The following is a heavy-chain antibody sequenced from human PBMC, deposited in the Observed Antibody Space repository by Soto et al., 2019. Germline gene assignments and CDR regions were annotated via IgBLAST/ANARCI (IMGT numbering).Heavy chain of an antibody. CDR3: AIEIGGYTYAYKYFDD. D-gene: IGHD5-18*01. V-gene: IGHV4-59*01. Sequence: SETLSLTCTVSGGSISSYYWSWIRQPPGKGLEWIGYIYYSGSTNYNPSLKSRVTISVDTSKNQFSLKLSSVTAAETAVYYCAIEIGGYTYAYKYFDDCRQATLVTLS. J-gene: IGHJ4*02. CDR1: GGSISSYY. CDR2: IYYSGST.